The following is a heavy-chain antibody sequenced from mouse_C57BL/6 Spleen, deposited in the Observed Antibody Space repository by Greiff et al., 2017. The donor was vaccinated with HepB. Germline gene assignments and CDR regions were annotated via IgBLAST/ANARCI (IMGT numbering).Heavy chain of an antibody. V-gene: IGHV1-43*01. D-gene: IGHD2-1*01. Sequence: EVQLQQSGPELVKPGASVKISCKASGYSFTGYYMHWVKQSSEKSLEWIGEINPSTGGTSYNQKFKGKATLTVDKSSSTAYMQLKSLTSEDSAVYYCARTNYVNYEGYFDVWGTGTTVTVSS. CDR1: GYSFTGYY. J-gene: IGHJ1*03. CDR3: ARTNYVNYEGYFDV. CDR2: INPSTGGT.